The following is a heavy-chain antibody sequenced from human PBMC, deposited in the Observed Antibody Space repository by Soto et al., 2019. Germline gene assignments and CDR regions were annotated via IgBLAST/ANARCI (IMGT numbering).Heavy chain of an antibody. J-gene: IGHJ6*02. CDR2: ISYDGSNK. D-gene: IGHD3-10*01. CDR3: AKVRVSPWYGMDV. CDR1: GFTFSSYG. V-gene: IGHV3-30*18. Sequence: PGGSLRLSCAASGFTFSSYGMHWVRQAPGKGLEWVAVISYDGSNKYYADSVKGRFTISRDNSKNTLYLQMNSLRAEDTAVYYGAKVRVSPWYGMDVWGQGTTVTVSS.